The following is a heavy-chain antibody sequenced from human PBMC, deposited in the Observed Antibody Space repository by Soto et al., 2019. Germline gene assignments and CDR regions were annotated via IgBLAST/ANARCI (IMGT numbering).Heavy chain of an antibody. D-gene: IGHD1-26*01. CDR2: IIPIFGTA. J-gene: IGHJ6*02. V-gene: IGHV1-69*06. CDR3: ASVPHRGVVAITYYGMDV. Sequence: QVQLVQSGAEVKKPGSSVKVSCKASGGTFSSYAISWVRQAPGQGLEWMGGIIPIFGTANYAQKLQGRVTITADKSTSTAYMELSSLRSAEPAVYYCASVPHRGVVAITYYGMDVWGQGPTVTVAS. CDR1: GGTFSSYA.